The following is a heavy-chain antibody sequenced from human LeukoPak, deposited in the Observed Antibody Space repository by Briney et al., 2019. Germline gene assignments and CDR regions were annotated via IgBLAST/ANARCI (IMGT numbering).Heavy chain of an antibody. Sequence: GGSLRLSCAASGFTFSSYSMNWVRQAPGKGLEWVSYISSSSTIYYADSVKGRFTISRDNAKNSLYLQMNSLRAEDTAVYYCAKDRLRYNWNRGDYWGQGTLVTVSS. CDR1: GFTFSSYS. J-gene: IGHJ4*02. D-gene: IGHD1-20*01. CDR2: ISSSSTI. CDR3: AKDRLRYNWNRGDY. V-gene: IGHV3-48*04.